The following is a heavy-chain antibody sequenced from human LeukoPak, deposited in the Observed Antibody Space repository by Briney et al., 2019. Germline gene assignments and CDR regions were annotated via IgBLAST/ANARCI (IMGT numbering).Heavy chain of an antibody. J-gene: IGHJ4*02. CDR3: ARDTNLSPDYYDTNSADGY. V-gene: IGHV1-18*01. CDR1: GYTFTSYG. CDR2: ISAYNGNT. Sequence: ASVKVSCKASGYTFTSYGISWVRQAPGQGLEWMGWISAYNGNTNYAQKLQGRVTMTTDTSTSTAYMELRSLRSDDTAVYYCARDTNLSPDYYDTNSADGYWGQGTLVTVSS. D-gene: IGHD3-22*01.